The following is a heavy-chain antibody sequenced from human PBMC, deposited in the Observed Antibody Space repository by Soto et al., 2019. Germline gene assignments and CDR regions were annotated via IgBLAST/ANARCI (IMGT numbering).Heavy chain of an antibody. J-gene: IGHJ6*02. Sequence: PSEALSHPCIFSGCSIRTTSSISIRQTPGKGLEWIGYMYNTGSTVYNPSFKSRVTISVDTSKNQFSLKLNSVTAADTAVYYCARDLWGYCGTDCYPLDVWGQGTTVTVS. V-gene: IGHV4-59*01. D-gene: IGHD2-21*02. CDR2: MYNTGST. CDR1: GCSIRTTS. CDR3: ARDLWGYCGTDCYPLDV.